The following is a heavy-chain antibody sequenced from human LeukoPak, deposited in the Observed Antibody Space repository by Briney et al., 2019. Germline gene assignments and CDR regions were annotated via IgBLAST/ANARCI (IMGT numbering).Heavy chain of an antibody. V-gene: IGHV4-4*07. CDR2: IYTSGST. CDR1: GGSISSYY. J-gene: IGHJ6*03. D-gene: IGHD4-11*01. CDR3: ARTLMTTITGNYYYSMDV. Sequence: SSETLSLTCTVSGGSISSYYWSWIRQPAGKGLEWIGRIYTSGSTNYNPSLKSRVTMSLDTSKNQFSLKLNSVTAADTAVYYCARTLMTTITGNYYYSMDVWGKGTTVTVSS.